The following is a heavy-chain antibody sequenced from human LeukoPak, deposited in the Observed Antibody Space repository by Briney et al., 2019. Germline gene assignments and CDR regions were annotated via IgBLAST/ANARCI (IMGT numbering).Heavy chain of an antibody. CDR2: ISWSRYII. V-gene: IGHV3-9*01. J-gene: IGHJ3*02. CDR3: VRDHVGGSCVDCPLGDAFDT. Sequence: GRSLRLSCAASGFTFDEYAMHWVRQAPGKGLEWVSGISWSRYIIEYADSVRGRFTISRDNAENSLFLQMNSLRAEDSAMYYCVRDHVGGSCVDCPLGDAFDTWGQGTMVTVSS. CDR1: GFTFDEYA. D-gene: IGHD2-15*01.